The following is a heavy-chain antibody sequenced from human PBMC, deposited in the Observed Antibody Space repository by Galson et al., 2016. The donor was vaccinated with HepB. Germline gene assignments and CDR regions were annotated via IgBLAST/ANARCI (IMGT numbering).Heavy chain of an antibody. CDR1: GFTFSSYG. Sequence: SLRLSCAASGFTFSSYGMHWVRQAPGKGLEWVAVIWYDGSNKYYGDSVKGRFTISRDNSKNTLYLQRSSLRAEDTAVYYCARGSLYYRYSGMDVWGQGTTVTVSS. CDR2: IWYDGSNK. J-gene: IGHJ6*02. CDR3: ARGSLYYRYSGMDV. D-gene: IGHD2-8*01. V-gene: IGHV3-33*01.